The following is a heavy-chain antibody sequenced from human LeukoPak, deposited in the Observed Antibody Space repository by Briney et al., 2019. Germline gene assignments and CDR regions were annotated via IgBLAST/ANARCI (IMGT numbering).Heavy chain of an antibody. CDR1: GFTFSSYA. CDR2: ISDSGDYT. Sequence: GGSLTLSCAGSGFTFSSYAMSWVRQAPGQGLEWVSVISDSGDYTSYADSVRGRFTISRDNSKNTLYLQMSSLRAEDTAVYYCARDRSGWSDFDHWGQGILVTVSS. CDR3: ARDRSGWSDFDH. J-gene: IGHJ4*02. V-gene: IGHV3-23*01. D-gene: IGHD6-19*01.